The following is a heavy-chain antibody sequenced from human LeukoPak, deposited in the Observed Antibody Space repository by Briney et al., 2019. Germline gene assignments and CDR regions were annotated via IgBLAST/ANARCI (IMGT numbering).Heavy chain of an antibody. Sequence: SVKVSCTAVGYTFTGSYMHWVGQAPGQGLEWMGGINTNSGGTKYAQKFRGRITMTKDTYISTAYMELSRLRADDTAVYYCAREPTAGRGFDYWGQGTLVTVSS. CDR2: INTNSGGT. D-gene: IGHD1-1*01. CDR3: AREPTAGRGFDY. J-gene: IGHJ4*02. V-gene: IGHV1-2*02. CDR1: GYTFTGSY.